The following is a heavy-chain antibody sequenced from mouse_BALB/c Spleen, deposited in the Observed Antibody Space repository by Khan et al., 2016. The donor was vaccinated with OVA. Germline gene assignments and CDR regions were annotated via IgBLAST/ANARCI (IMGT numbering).Heavy chain of an antibody. CDR2: INPYNGGT. CDR1: GYSFTGYT. Sequence: VQLKQSGPELVKPGASMKMSCKASGYSFTGYTMNWVKQSHVKNLEWIGLINPYNGGTAYNQKFRGKATLTVDKSSNTAYMELLSLTSEDSAVYYCLRSASYGDYVEAWFAYWGQGTLVTVSA. CDR3: LRSASYGDYVEAWFAY. J-gene: IGHJ3*01. V-gene: IGHV1-37*01. D-gene: IGHD2-13*01.